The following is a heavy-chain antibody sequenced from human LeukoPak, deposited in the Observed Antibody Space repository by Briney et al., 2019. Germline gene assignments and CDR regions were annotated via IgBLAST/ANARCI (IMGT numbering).Heavy chain of an antibody. CDR3: ARFITMIVVVLLWGYYFDY. J-gene: IGHJ4*02. V-gene: IGHV1-8*03. D-gene: IGHD3-22*01. CDR2: MNPNSGNT. CDR1: GYTFSSCD. Sequence: ASVKVSCKASGYTFSSCDINWVRQAPGQGLGWMGWMNPNSGNTVYAQKFQGRVTITRNTSISTAYMELSSLRSEDTAVYYCARFITMIVVVLLWGYYFDYWGQGTLVTVSS.